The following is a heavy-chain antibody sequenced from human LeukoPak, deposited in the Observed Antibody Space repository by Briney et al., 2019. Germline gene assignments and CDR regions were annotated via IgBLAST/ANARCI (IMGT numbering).Heavy chain of an antibody. V-gene: IGHV3-23*01. D-gene: IGHD6-19*01. CDR3: AKAYSSGWSTQPIDY. J-gene: IGHJ4*02. CDR1: GFTFSSYA. CDR2: ISGSGGST. Sequence: GGSLRLSCAASGFTFSSYAMSWVRQAPGKGLEWVSAISGSGGSTYYADSVKGRFTISRDNSKNTLYLQMNSLRAEDTAVYYCAKAYSSGWSTQPIDYWGQGTLVTVSS.